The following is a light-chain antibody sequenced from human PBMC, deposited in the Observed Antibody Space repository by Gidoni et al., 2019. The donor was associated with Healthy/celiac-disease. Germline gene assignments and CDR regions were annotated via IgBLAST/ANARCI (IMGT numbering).Light chain of an antibody. Sequence: LGQTVRITCQGDSLRSYYASWYQQKPGQAPVLVIYGKNNRPSGIPDRFSGSSSGNTASLTITGAQAEDEADYYCNSRDSSGNRWVFGGGTKLTVL. CDR2: GKN. CDR3: NSRDSSGNRWV. J-gene: IGLJ3*02. CDR1: SLRSYY. V-gene: IGLV3-19*01.